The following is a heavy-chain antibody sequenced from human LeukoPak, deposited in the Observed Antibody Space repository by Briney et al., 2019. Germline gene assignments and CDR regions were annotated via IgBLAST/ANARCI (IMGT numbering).Heavy chain of an antibody. CDR3: ARGDSGSYLSYYYYYMDV. V-gene: IGHV4-34*01. CDR2: INHSGST. Sequence: PSETLSLTCAVYGGSFSGYYWSWIRQPPGKGLEWIGEINHSGSTNYNPSLKSRVTISVDTSKNQFSLKLSSVTAADTAVYYCARGDSGSYLSYYYYYMDVWGKGTTVTVSS. J-gene: IGHJ6*03. CDR1: GGSFSGYY. D-gene: IGHD1-26*01.